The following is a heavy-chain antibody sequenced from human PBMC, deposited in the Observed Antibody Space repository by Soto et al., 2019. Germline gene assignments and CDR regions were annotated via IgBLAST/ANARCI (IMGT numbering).Heavy chain of an antibody. Sequence: GGSLRLSCAGSGCTFSPYPMTGVRQAPGKGLEWVSSIHGSGETTYYAESGKGRFIISRDSSKNTSYLKMDSLGVDDTAVYFCARRSSGSYYAAFDVWGQETMVTVSS. J-gene: IGHJ3*01. CDR3: ARRSSGSYYAAFDV. D-gene: IGHD1-26*01. CDR1: GCTFSPYP. CDR2: IHGSGETT. V-gene: IGHV3-23*01.